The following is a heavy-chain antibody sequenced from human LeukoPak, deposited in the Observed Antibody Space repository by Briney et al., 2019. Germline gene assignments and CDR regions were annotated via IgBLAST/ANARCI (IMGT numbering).Heavy chain of an antibody. CDR3: ARHRGFGELFWFDP. Sequence: PSETLSLTCAVSGSSISSSNWWSWVRQPPGKGLEWIGEIYHSGSTNYNPSLKSRVTISVDKSKNQFSLKLSSVTAADTAVYYCARHRGFGELFWFDPWGQGTLVTVSS. V-gene: IGHV4-4*02. CDR2: IYHSGST. CDR1: GSSISSSNW. D-gene: IGHD3-10*01. J-gene: IGHJ5*02.